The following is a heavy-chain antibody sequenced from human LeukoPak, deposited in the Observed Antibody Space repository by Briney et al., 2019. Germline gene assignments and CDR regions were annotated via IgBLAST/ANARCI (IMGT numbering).Heavy chain of an antibody. V-gene: IGHV4-30-2*01. D-gene: IGHD4-17*01. CDR2: IYHSGST. CDR1: GGSISSGGYS. Sequence: SETLYLTCAVSGGSISSGGYSWSWIRQPPGKGLEWIGYIYHSGSTYYNPSLKSRVTISVDTSKNQFSLKLSSVTAADTAVYYCARGNGQFDYWGQGTLVTVSS. J-gene: IGHJ4*02. CDR3: ARGNGQFDY.